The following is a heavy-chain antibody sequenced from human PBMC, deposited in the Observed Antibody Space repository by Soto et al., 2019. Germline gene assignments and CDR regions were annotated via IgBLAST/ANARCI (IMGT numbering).Heavy chain of an antibody. Sequence: QVQLVESGGGVVQPGRSLRLSCAASGFTFSSYGMNWVRQAPGKGLEWVAVIWYDESNKYYADSVKGRFTISRDNSKNKLYLQMNSLRAEDTGVYYCARDKGGSSWYQSADYWGQGTLVTVSS. CDR2: IWYDESNK. CDR1: GFTFSSYG. D-gene: IGHD6-13*01. V-gene: IGHV3-33*01. J-gene: IGHJ4*02. CDR3: ARDKGGSSWYQSADY.